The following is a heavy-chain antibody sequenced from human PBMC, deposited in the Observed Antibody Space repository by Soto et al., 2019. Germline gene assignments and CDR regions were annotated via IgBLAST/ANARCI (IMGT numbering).Heavy chain of an antibody. V-gene: IGHV5-51*01. Sequence: PGESLKISCKGSGYSFTSYWIGWVRQMPGKGLEWMGIIYPGDSDTRYSPSFQGQVTISADKSISTAYLQWSSLKASDTAMYYCARHLYGDYVPGYYYYGMDVWGQGTTVTVSS. D-gene: IGHD4-17*01. CDR3: ARHLYGDYVPGYYYYGMDV. J-gene: IGHJ6*02. CDR1: GYSFTSYW. CDR2: IYPGDSDT.